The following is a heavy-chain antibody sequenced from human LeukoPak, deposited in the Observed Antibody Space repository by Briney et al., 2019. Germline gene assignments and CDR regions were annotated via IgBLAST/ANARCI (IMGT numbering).Heavy chain of an antibody. CDR1: GFTASSNY. J-gene: IGHJ3*02. CDR3: ARGIVGATTDAFDI. D-gene: IGHD1-26*01. CDR2: IYSGGST. Sequence: GGSLRLSCAASGFTASSNYMSWVRQAPGKGLEWVSVIYSGGSTYYADSVKGRFTISRDNSKNTLYLQMNSLRAEDTAVYYCARGIVGATTDAFDIWGQGTMVTVSS. V-gene: IGHV3-66*01.